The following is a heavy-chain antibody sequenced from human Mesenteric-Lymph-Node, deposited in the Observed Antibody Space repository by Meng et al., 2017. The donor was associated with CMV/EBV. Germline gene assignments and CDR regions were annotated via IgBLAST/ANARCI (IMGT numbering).Heavy chain of an antibody. D-gene: IGHD3-22*01. CDR2: IYHSGST. CDR1: SIRRSYS. V-gene: IGHV4-4*02. J-gene: IGHJ5*02. Sequence: SIRRSYSSSWFRHPPDNRQEWLRAIYHSGSTIYNPTLKSRVTISVAKSKDQFSLKLSSVTAADTVVYYCARGEYYYDSSGYLSWSDPWGQGTLVTVSS. CDR3: ARGEYYYDSSGYLSWSDP.